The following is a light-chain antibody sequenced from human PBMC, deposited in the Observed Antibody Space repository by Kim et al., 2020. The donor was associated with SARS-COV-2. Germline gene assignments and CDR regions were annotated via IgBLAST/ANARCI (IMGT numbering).Light chain of an antibody. CDR1: SSNIGAGYD. J-gene: IGLJ3*02. CDR3: QSCDSSLSAV. Sequence: QSVLTQPPSVSGAPGQRVTISYTGSSSNIGAGYDVHWYQQLPGTAPKLLIYGNSNRPSGVPDRFSGSKSGTSASLAITGLQAEDEADYYCQSCDSSLSAVFGGGTQLTVL. V-gene: IGLV1-40*01. CDR2: GNS.